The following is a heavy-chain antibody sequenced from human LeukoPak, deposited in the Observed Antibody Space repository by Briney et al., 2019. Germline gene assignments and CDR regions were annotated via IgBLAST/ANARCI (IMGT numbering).Heavy chain of an antibody. V-gene: IGHV1-69*05. D-gene: IGHD6-13*01. CDR3: ARSNSSYFDP. CDR1: GGTFTSYA. J-gene: IGHJ5*02. Sequence: SVKVSCKASGGTFTSYAISWVRQAPGQGLEWMGGIITIFGKANYAQKFQGRVTITTDESTSTAYMELSSLRSEDTAVYYCARSNSSYFDPWGQGTLVTVSS. CDR2: IITIFGKA.